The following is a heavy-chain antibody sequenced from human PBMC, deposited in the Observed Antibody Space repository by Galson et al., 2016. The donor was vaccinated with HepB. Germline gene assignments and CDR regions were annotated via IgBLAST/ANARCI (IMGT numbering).Heavy chain of an antibody. CDR3: TGARFDYAANGRGYFDS. CDR2: IMPIFGTS. Sequence: SVKVSCKASGDSFSNYAINWVRQAPGHGPEWMGGIMPIFGTSNYAQTFQGRVSITADLSTSTAYMELSGLRSEDTAISCCTGARFDYAANGRGYFDSWGQGTLVSVSA. D-gene: IGHD4-23*01. J-gene: IGHJ4*02. CDR1: GDSFSNYA. V-gene: IGHV1-69*13.